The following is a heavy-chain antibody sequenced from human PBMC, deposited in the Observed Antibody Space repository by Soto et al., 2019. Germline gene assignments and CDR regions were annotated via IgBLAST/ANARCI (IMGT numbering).Heavy chain of an antibody. J-gene: IGHJ4*02. CDR1: GYTFTGYY. Sequence: SVKVSCSASGYTFTGYYMHWVRQAPVQGLEWMGWINPNSGGTNYAQKFQGRVTMTRDTSISTAYMELSRLRSDDTAVYYCARIAERTVTIVYWGQGTLVTVSS. CDR2: INPNSGGT. V-gene: IGHV1-2*02. CDR3: ARIAERTVTIVY. D-gene: IGHD4-17*01.